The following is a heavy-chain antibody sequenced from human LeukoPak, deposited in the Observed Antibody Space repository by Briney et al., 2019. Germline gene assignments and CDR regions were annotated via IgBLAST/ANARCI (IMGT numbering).Heavy chain of an antibody. J-gene: IGHJ6*02. CDR1: GITFSNFA. CDR2: IKEDGSDK. V-gene: IGHV3-7*01. D-gene: IGHD3-10*01. CDR3: ARDRGRGYYYGMDV. Sequence: GGSLRLSCEASGITFSNFAMSWVRQAPGKGLERVANIKEDGSDKYYLDSVKGRFTISRDNAKNSLYLQMNSLRAEDTAVYYCARDRGRGYYYGMDVWGQGTTVTVSS.